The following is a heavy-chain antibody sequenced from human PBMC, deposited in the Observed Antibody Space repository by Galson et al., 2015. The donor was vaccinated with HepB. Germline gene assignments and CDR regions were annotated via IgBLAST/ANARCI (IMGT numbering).Heavy chain of an antibody. CDR3: ARATTPVAGDAFDI. CDR1: GGTFSSYT. V-gene: IGHV1-69*02. CDR2: IIPILGIA. D-gene: IGHD6-19*01. J-gene: IGHJ3*02. Sequence: SVKVSCKASGGTFSSYTISWVRQAPGQGLEWMGRIIPILGIANYAQKFQGRVTITADKSTSTAYMELSSLRSEDTAVYYCARATTPVAGDAFDIWGQGTMVTVSS.